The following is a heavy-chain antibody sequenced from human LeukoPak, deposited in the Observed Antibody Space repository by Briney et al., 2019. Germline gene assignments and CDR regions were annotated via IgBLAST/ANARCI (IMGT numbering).Heavy chain of an antibody. J-gene: IGHJ5*02. D-gene: IGHD3-9*01. Sequence: GASVKVSCKASGGTFSSYAISWVRQAPGRGLEWMGRIIPILGIANYAQKFQGRVTITADKSTSTAYMELSSLRSDDTAVYYCARSVGDILTGLIRPYNWFDPWGQGTLVTVSS. CDR2: IIPILGIA. V-gene: IGHV1-69*04. CDR3: ARSVGDILTGLIRPYNWFDP. CDR1: GGTFSSYA.